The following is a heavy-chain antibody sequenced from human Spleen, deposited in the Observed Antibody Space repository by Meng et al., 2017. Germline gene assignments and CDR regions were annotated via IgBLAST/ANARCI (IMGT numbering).Heavy chain of an antibody. J-gene: IGHJ5*02. V-gene: IGHV4-39*01. Sequence: QPQLQESGPGLVKPSETLSPTCSVSGASISTSDYYWGWIRQSPGKGLEWIGSIGHSGFTYYTPSLESRVTVSVDTFKNQFSLGLASVTAADTAVYYCVRSSAWVRTGFDPWGQGTLVTVSS. CDR3: VRSSAWVRTGFDP. CDR1: GASISTSDYY. CDR2: IGHSGFT. D-gene: IGHD6-19*01.